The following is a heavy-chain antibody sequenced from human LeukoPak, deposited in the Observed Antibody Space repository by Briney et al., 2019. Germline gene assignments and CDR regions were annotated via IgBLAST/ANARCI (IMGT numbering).Heavy chain of an antibody. CDR1: GFTFSSYA. CDR3: ARAPLRYFDWSKRWYFDY. J-gene: IGHJ4*02. CDR2: ISYDGSNK. Sequence: GRSLRLSCAASGFTFSSYAMHWVRQAPGKGLEWVAVISYDGSNKYYADSAKGRFTISRDNSKNTLYLQMNSLRAEDTAVYYCARAPLRYFDWSKRWYFDYWGQGTLVTVSS. D-gene: IGHD3-9*01. V-gene: IGHV3-30*04.